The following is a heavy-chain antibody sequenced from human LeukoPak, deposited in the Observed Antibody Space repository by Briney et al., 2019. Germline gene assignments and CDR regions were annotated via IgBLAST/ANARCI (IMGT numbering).Heavy chain of an antibody. CDR1: GYTFTSYG. J-gene: IGHJ4*02. CDR2: ISAYNGNT. CDR3: AKGYSSGSYQLYFDY. V-gene: IGHV1-18*01. Sequence: ASVKVSCKASGYTFTSYGISWVRQAPGQGLEWMGWISAYNGNTNYAQKLQGRVTMTTDTSTSTAYMELRSLRSEDTALYYCAKGYSSGSYQLYFDYWGQGTLVTVPS. D-gene: IGHD3-10*01.